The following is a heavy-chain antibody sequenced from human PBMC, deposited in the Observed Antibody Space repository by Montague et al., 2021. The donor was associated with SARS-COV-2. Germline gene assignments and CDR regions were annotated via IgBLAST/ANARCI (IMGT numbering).Heavy chain of an antibody. Sequence: SETLSLTCAVYGGSFSDYYWTWIRQAPGKGLEWIGEVDHRGSSSYNPSLQSRLTISVDRSKNQFSLRLTSVTAADTAVYYCARGQDTVFGVLIMLPAAGPLDSWGLGTKVTVSS. J-gene: IGHJ3*01. CDR2: VDHRGSS. CDR3: ARGQDTVFGVLIMLPAAGPLDS. D-gene: IGHD3-3*01. V-gene: IGHV4-34*01. CDR1: GGSFSDYY.